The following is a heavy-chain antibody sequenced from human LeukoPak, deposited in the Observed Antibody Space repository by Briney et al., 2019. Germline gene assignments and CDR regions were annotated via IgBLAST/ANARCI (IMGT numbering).Heavy chain of an antibody. D-gene: IGHD1-26*01. CDR2: MYYGGSP. Sequence: PSETLSLTRTVSGGSISSFYWSWIRQPPGKGLEWIGYMYYGGSPNYNPSLKSRVITSLDTSKNQFSLKLNSVTTADTAVYYCVTGRYSYGWYDHWGKGILVTVSS. CDR3: VTGRYSYGWYDH. J-gene: IGHJ5*02. V-gene: IGHV4-59*13. CDR1: GGSISSFY.